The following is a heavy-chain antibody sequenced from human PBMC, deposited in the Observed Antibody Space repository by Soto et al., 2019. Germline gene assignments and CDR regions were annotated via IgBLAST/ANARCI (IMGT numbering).Heavy chain of an antibody. CDR3: ARVPLRGYSGYDSSSPDFDY. CDR1: GGTFSSYA. J-gene: IGHJ4*02. Sequence: SVKVSCKASGGTFSSYAISWVRQAPGQGLEWMGGIIPIFGTANYAQKFQGRVTITADKSTSTAYMELSSLRSEDTAVYYCARVPLRGYSGYDSSSPDFDYWGRGTLVTVSS. CDR2: IIPIFGTA. D-gene: IGHD5-12*01. V-gene: IGHV1-69*06.